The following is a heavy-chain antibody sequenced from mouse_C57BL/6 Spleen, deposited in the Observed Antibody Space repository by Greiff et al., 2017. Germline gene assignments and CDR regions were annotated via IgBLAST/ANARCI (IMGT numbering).Heavy chain of an antibody. CDR1: GYTFTSYG. V-gene: IGHV1-58*01. J-gene: IGHJ2*01. CDR2: IYIGNGYT. Sequence: VQLQQSGAELVRPGSSVKMSCKTSGYTFTSYGINWVKQRPGQGLEWIGYIYIGNGYTEYNEQLKGMATLTSDTSSSTAYMPLSILTSEDSAIYCCARTDNVFYFDYWGQGTTLTVSS. CDR3: ARTDNVFYFDY. D-gene: IGHD1-3*01.